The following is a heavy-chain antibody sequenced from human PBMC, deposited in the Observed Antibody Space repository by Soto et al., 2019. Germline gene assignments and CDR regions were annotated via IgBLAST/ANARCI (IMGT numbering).Heavy chain of an antibody. Sequence: SETLSLPCTVSGGSISSYYWSWIRQPPGKGLEWIGYIYYSGSTNYNPSLKGRVTISVDTSKNQFSLKLSSVTAADTAVYYCARDRYAGAWFDPWGQGTLVTVSS. J-gene: IGHJ5*02. V-gene: IGHV4-59*01. CDR1: GGSISSYY. CDR2: IYYSGST. CDR3: ARDRYAGAWFDP. D-gene: IGHD5-12*01.